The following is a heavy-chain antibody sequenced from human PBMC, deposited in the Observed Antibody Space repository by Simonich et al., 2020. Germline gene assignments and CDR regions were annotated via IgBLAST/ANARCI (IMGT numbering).Heavy chain of an antibody. Sequence: EVQLVESGGGLVQPGGSLRLSFAASGFTFSSYGMHWVRQAPGKGMGWVSRINSDGSSTSYADSVKGRFTISRDNAKNTLYLQMNSLRAEDTAVYYCARDYSNYDAFDIWGQGTMVTVSS. J-gene: IGHJ3*02. D-gene: IGHD4-4*01. CDR2: INSDGSST. CDR1: GFTFSSYG. CDR3: ARDYSNYDAFDI. V-gene: IGHV3-74*01.